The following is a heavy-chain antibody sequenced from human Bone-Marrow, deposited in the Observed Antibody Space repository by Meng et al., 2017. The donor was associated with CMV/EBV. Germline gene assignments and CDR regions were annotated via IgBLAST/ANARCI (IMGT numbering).Heavy chain of an antibody. CDR2: INPNSGGT. D-gene: IGHD2-2*02. CDR1: GYTFTGYY. Sequence: ASVKVSCKASGYTFTGYYMHWVRQAPGQGLEWMGWINPNSGGTNYAQKFQGRVTMTRDTSISTAYMELSRLRSDDTAVYYCARGDIVVVPAAIHYYYYGMDVWGPGTTVTVSS. CDR3: ARGDIVVVPAAIHYYYYGMDV. J-gene: IGHJ6*02. V-gene: IGHV1-2*02.